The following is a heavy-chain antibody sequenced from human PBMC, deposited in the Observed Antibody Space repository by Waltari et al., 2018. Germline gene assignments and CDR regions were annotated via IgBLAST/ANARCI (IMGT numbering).Heavy chain of an antibody. CDR2: ISAYNGNT. CDR3: ARDLWGPRGGYHPFDY. J-gene: IGHJ4*02. Sequence: YGISWVRQAPGQGLEWMGWISAYNGNTNYAQKLQGRVTMTTDTSTSTAYMELRSLRSDDTAVYYCARDLWGPRGGYHPFDYWGQGTLVTVSS. CDR1: YG. D-gene: IGHD3-22*01. V-gene: IGHV1-18*01.